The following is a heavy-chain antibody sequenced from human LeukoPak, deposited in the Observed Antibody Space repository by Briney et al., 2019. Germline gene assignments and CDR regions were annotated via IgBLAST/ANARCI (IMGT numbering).Heavy chain of an antibody. V-gene: IGHV3-23*01. CDR2: ISGSGGST. Sequence: PGGSLRLSCAASGFTFSSYAMSWVRQAPGKGLEWVSAISGSGGSTYYADSVKGRFTISRDNSKNTLYLQKNSLRAEDTAVYYCAKGEDYYYDSSGSPPGDWGQGTLVTVSS. J-gene: IGHJ4*02. D-gene: IGHD3-22*01. CDR3: AKGEDYYYDSSGSPPGD. CDR1: GFTFSSYA.